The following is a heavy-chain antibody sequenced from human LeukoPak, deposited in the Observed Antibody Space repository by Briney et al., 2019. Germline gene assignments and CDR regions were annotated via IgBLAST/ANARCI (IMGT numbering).Heavy chain of an antibody. Sequence: SETLSLTCSVSGDSVSRSDSYWDWIRQPPGKGLEWIGTIYYSGRTYYSPSLKRRVTMSVDPSNNQFSLNLRSVTAADTAVYYCARRRYYDGSGYLEWGQGTLLSVSS. CDR3: ARRRYYDGSGYLE. D-gene: IGHD3-22*01. CDR2: IYYSGRT. CDR1: GDSVSRSDSY. J-gene: IGHJ1*01. V-gene: IGHV4-39*01.